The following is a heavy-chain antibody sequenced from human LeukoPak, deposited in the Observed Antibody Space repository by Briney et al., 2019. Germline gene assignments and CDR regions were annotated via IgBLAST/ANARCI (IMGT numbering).Heavy chain of an antibody. V-gene: IGHV3-30*02. D-gene: IGHD3-10*01. Sequence: GGSLRLSCAASGFIFNSYGMHWVRQAPGKGLEWVAFIRYDGSNKYYADSVKGRFTISRDNAKNSLYLQMNSLRAEDTAVYYCARLTMVRGVITNYYYYMDVWGKGTAVTISS. CDR2: IRYDGSNK. J-gene: IGHJ6*03. CDR1: GFIFNSYG. CDR3: ARLTMVRGVITNYYYYMDV.